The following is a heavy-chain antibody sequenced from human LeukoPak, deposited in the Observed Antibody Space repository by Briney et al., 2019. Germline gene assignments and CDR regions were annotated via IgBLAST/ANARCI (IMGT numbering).Heavy chain of an antibody. CDR1: GYTFTGYY. Sequence: ASVKVSCKASGYTFTGYYMHWVRQAPGQGLERMGWINPNSGGTNYAQKFQGRVTMTRDMSTSTVYMELSSLRSEDTAVYYCARAGRWEGRPHAFDIRGQGTMVTVSS. V-gene: IGHV1-2*02. D-gene: IGHD1-26*01. CDR3: ARAGRWEGRPHAFDI. CDR2: INPNSGGT. J-gene: IGHJ3*02.